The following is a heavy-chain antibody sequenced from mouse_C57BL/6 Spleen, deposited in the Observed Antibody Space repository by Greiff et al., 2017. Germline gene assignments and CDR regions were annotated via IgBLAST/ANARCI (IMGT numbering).Heavy chain of an antibody. D-gene: IGHD2-3*01. CDR1: GFNIKSTH. V-gene: IGHV14-3*01. Sequence: VQLQQSVAELVRPGASVKLSCTASGFNIKSTHMHWVKQRPEQGLEWIGRIDPANGNTKYAPKFQGKATVTADTSSNTAYLQLSSLTSEDTAIYYCAVYDGYYWYFDVWGTGTTVTVSS. CDR3: AVYDGYYWYFDV. J-gene: IGHJ1*03. CDR2: IDPANGNT.